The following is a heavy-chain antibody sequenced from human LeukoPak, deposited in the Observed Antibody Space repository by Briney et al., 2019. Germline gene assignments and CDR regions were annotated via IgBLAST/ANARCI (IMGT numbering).Heavy chain of an antibody. CDR3: ASAPANFSSSWSIYYYYYGMDV. J-gene: IGHJ6*02. V-gene: IGHV3-48*01. CDR1: GFTFSSYS. CDR2: IGRSSSTI. D-gene: IGHD6-13*01. Sequence: GGSLRLSCAASGFTFSSYSMNWVRQAPGKGLEWVSYIGRSSSTIYYADSVKGRFTISRDNAKNSLYLQMNSLRADDTAVYYCASAPANFSSSWSIYYYYYGMDVWGQGTTVTVSS.